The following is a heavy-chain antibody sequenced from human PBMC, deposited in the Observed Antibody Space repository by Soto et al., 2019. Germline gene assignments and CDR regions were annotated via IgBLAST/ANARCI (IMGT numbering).Heavy chain of an antibody. CDR3: AKDRVVAATQSLDY. CDR1: GFTFSSYA. J-gene: IGHJ4*02. Sequence: EVQLLESGGGLVQPGGSLRLSCGASGFTFSSYAMNWVRQAPGKGPEWVSTISGSGGNTYYADSVKGRFTISRDNSKNTLYLQMNSLGAEDTAIYYCAKDRVVAATQSLDYWGQGTMVTVSS. D-gene: IGHD2-15*01. V-gene: IGHV3-23*01. CDR2: ISGSGGNT.